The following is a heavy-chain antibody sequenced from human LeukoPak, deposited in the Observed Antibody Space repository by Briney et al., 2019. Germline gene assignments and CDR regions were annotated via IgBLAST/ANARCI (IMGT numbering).Heavy chain of an antibody. D-gene: IGHD2-15*01. CDR2: ISVSGGST. V-gene: IGHV3-23*01. CDR3: AKDPVVVAATHDY. J-gene: IGHJ4*02. Sequence: GGSLRLSSAASRFTFSSYAMSWVRQALGKGLEWVSAISVSGGSTYYADSVKGRFTISRDNSKNTLYLQMNSLRAEDTAVYYCAKDPVVVAATHDYWGQGTLVTVSS. CDR1: RFTFSSYA.